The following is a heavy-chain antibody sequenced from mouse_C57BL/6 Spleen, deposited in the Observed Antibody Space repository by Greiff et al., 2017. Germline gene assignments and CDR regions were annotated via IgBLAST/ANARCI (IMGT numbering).Heavy chain of an antibody. J-gene: IGHJ4*01. CDR1: GFTFTDYY. Sequence: EVQLLQSGPELVKPGASVKISCKASGFTFTDYYMNWVKQSPGKSLEWIGYINPKNGGTSYNQKFQGKATMTVDTSSSTAYMELRSLTSEDSAVXNCARYGNYEYDAMDDWGQGTSVTVSA. CDR2: INPKNGGT. V-gene: IGHV1-26*01. CDR3: ARYGNYEYDAMDD. D-gene: IGHD2-1*01.